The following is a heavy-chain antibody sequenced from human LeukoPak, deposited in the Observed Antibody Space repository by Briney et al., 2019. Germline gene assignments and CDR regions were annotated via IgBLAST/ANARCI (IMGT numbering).Heavy chain of an antibody. CDR2: IRSKAYGGTT. CDR1: GINFGDYA. D-gene: IGHD3-3*01. Sequence: GGSLRHSCTASGINFGDYAMSWVRQAPGKGLEWVGFIRSKAYGGTTEYAASVAGRFTISRDDSKSIAYLQRNSLKTEDTAVYYCTRGGRFSDYWGQGTLVTVSS. V-gene: IGHV3-49*04. CDR3: TRGGRFSDY. J-gene: IGHJ4*02.